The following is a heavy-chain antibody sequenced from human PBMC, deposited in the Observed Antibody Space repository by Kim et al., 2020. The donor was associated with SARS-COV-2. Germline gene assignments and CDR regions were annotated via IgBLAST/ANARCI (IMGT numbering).Heavy chain of an antibody. CDR2: IVVGSGNT. CDR1: GFTFTSSA. Sequence: SVKVSCKASGFTFTSSAVQWVRQARGQRLEWIGWIVVGSGNTNYAQKFQERVTITRDMSTSTAYMELSSLRSEDTAVYYCAAGPITIFGVVNHYGMDVWGQGTTVTVSS. D-gene: IGHD3-3*01. V-gene: IGHV1-58*01. CDR3: AAGPITIFGVVNHYGMDV. J-gene: IGHJ6*02.